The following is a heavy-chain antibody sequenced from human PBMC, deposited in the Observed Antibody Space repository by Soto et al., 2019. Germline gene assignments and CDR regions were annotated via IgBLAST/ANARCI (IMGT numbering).Heavy chain of an antibody. CDR3: ARDRSSGWYGGGYYYGMDV. CDR1: GGTFSIYA. V-gene: IGHV1-69*13. CDR2: IIPIFGTA. J-gene: IGHJ6*02. D-gene: IGHD6-19*01. Sequence: SVKVSCKASGGTFSIYAISWVRQAPGQGLEWMGGIIPIFGTANYAQKFQGRVTITADESTSTAYMELSSLRSEDTAVYYCARDRSSGWYGGGYYYGMDVWGQGTTVTASS.